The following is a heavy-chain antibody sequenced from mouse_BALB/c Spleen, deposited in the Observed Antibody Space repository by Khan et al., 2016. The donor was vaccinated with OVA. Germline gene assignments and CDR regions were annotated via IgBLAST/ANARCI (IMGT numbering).Heavy chain of an antibody. D-gene: IGHD1-3*01. CDR3: ARGSGNSRFAY. CDR2: ISTFYGDA. J-gene: IGHJ3*01. V-gene: IGHV1S137*01. Sequence: QVQLKPSGAELVRPGVSVKISCKGSGYTFTDFAMHWVKQCHAKSLEWIGVISTFYGDATYNQMFKDKATMTVDKSSSTAYMELVRLTSDDSAIYYCARGSGNSRFAYWGQGTLVTVSA. CDR1: GYTFTDFA.